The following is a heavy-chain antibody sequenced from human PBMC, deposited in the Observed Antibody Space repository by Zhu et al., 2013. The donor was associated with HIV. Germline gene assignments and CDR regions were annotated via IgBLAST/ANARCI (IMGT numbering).Heavy chain of an antibody. CDR2: INPNSGAT. CDR1: GYTFTGYY. V-gene: IGHV1-2*02. Sequence: QVQLVQSGAEVKKPGASVKVSCKASGYTFTGYYIHWVRQASGQGPEWMGWINPNSGATNYAQKFQGRVTMTTDTSISTAYMELISLRSDDTAVYYCARTQTLDYWGQGTLVTVSS. J-gene: IGHJ4*02. CDR3: ARTQTLDY.